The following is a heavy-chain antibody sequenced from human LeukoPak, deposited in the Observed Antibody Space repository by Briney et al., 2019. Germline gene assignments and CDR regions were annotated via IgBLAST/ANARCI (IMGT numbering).Heavy chain of an antibody. CDR3: ARHSGGWYAN. J-gene: IGHJ4*02. CDR2: MSNSGST. CDR1: GASISTYY. V-gene: IGHV4-59*08. Sequence: KPSETLSLTCTVSGASISTYYWSWIRQPPGKGLEWVGYMSNSGSTNSNPSLKSRVTISVDTSKNQLSLKLSSVTAADTAVYYCARHSGGWYANWGQGTLVTVSP. D-gene: IGHD6-19*01.